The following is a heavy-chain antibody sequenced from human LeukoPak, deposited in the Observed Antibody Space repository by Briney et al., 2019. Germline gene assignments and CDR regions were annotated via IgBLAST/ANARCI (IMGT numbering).Heavy chain of an antibody. Sequence: AESLKISCKVSGCSFTNYWISWVRQMSGKGLEWMGTFDPRDSYTNYSPSLQGHVTISADKSISTAYVQWSSLKASDTAIYYGARANGASIWFDPWGQGTLVTVSS. CDR3: ARANGASIWFDP. D-gene: IGHD5-12*01. J-gene: IGHJ5*02. CDR2: FDPRDSYT. CDR1: GCSFTNYW. V-gene: IGHV5-10-1*01.